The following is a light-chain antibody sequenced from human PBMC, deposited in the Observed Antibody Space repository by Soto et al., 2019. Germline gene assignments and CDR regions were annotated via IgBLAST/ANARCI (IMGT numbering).Light chain of an antibody. J-gene: IGKJ5*01. Sequence: IVMTQSPATLSLSPGERATLSCGASQSVSSTYLAWYQQKPGLAPRLFIYDASSRATGIPDRFSGSGSGTDFTLTISRLESEDFAVYYCQQYGSSPITFGQGTRLEIK. CDR2: DAS. CDR3: QQYGSSPIT. CDR1: QSVSSTY. V-gene: IGKV3D-20*01.